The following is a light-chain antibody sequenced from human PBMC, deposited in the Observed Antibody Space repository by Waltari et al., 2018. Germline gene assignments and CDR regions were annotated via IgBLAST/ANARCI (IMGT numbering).Light chain of an antibody. J-gene: IGKJ4*01. CDR1: QSITDW. Sequence: DVQMTQSPATLSASVGDSFTITCRASQSITDWLAWYQQKPGKAPKLLIYKASTLESGVPSRFIGTRSGTEFTLTISNLQPDDFATYYCQQYTIYPLTFGGGTKVAI. V-gene: IGKV1-5*03. CDR3: QQYTIYPLT. CDR2: KAS.